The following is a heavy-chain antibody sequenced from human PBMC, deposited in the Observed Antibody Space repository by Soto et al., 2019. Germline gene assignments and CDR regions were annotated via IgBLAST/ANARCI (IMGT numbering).Heavy chain of an antibody. V-gene: IGHV4-4*02. Sequence: QVHLKESGPGVVKPSGTLSLTCTVSGVSIISNNWWSWVRQSPEKKLEWIGEIHFSGVTNDNPSLKSRLFISMDPSKNQFSLTLYSATAADTAVYYCARGGFGDTGVDLEAYHTLDVWGEGTAVSVSS. J-gene: IGHJ6*04. CDR2: IHFSGVT. CDR1: GVSIISNNW. D-gene: IGHD3-3*01. CDR3: ARGGFGDTGVDLEAYHTLDV.